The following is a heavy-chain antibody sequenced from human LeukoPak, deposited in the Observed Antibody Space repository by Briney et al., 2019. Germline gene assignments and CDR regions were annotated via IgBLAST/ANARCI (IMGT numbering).Heavy chain of an antibody. D-gene: IGHD3-22*01. CDR2: ISSNGGST. J-gene: IGHJ4*02. Sequence: GGSLRLSCAASGFTFSSYAMHWVRQAPGKGLEYVSAISSNGGSTYYANSVKVRFTISRDNSKNTLYLQMGSLRAEDMAVYYCARGDYYDSSGYYPYFDFWGQGTLVTVSS. CDR1: GFTFSSYA. V-gene: IGHV3-64*01. CDR3: ARGDYYDSSGYYPYFDF.